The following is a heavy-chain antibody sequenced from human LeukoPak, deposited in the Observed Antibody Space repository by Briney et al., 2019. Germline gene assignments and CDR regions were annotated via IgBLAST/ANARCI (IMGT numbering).Heavy chain of an antibody. CDR2: IIPILGIA. D-gene: IGHD3-10*01. Sequence: GASVKVSCKASGGTFSSYAISWVRQAPGQGLEWMGRIIPILGIANYAQKFQGRVTITADKSTSTAYMELRSLRSDDTAVYYCARDPLGNHYGSGSPPNWFDPWGQGTLVTVSS. J-gene: IGHJ5*02. CDR3: ARDPLGNHYGSGSPPNWFDP. CDR1: GGTFSSYA. V-gene: IGHV1-69*04.